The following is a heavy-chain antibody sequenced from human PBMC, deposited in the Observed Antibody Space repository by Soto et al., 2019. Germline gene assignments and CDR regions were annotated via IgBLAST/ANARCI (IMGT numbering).Heavy chain of an antibody. Sequence: GGSLRLSCDASGFTFSSHGMTWVRQAPGKGLEWVAFISSTSSTKNYADSVKGRFTISRDNTKNSLYLQMSSLRDEDTAVYYCARRITMVRGPYSYYGMDVWGQGTTVPISS. J-gene: IGHJ6*02. CDR3: ARRITMVRGPYSYYGMDV. V-gene: IGHV3-48*02. CDR2: ISSTSSTK. D-gene: IGHD3-10*01. CDR1: GFTFSSHG.